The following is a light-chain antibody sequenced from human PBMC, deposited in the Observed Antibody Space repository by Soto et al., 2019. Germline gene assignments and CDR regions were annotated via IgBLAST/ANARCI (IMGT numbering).Light chain of an antibody. CDR3: QQYNNWPFT. Sequence: EKVMTQSPATLSVSPGERATLSCRASQSVNSNLAWYQQKPGQAPRLLIYGASTRATGVPARFSGSGSGTEFTLTISSLQSEDFAVYYCQQYNNWPFTFGQGTRLENK. V-gene: IGKV3-15*01. CDR1: QSVNSN. J-gene: IGKJ5*01. CDR2: GAS.